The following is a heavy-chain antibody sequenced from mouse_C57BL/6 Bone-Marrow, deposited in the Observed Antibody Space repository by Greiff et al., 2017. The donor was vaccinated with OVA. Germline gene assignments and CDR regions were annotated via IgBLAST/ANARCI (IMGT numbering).Heavy chain of an antibody. J-gene: IGHJ4*01. CDR3: ARSGAYYRDY. CDR2: INPNNGGT. Sequence: EVQLQQSGPELVKPGASVKISCKASGYTFTDYYMNWVKQSPGKSLEWIGDINPNNGGTSYNQKFKGKATLTVDKSSSTAYMELRSLTSEDSAVYYCARSGAYYRDYWGQGTSVTVSS. V-gene: IGHV1-26*01. CDR1: GYTFTDYY. D-gene: IGHD2-12*01.